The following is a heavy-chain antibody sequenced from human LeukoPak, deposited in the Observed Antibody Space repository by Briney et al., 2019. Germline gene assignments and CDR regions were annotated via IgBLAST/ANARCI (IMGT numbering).Heavy chain of an antibody. Sequence: GGSLRLSCAASGFTFSSYSMNWVRQAPGKGLEWVSYISSSGSTIYYADSVKGRFTISRDNAKNSLYLQMNSLGAEDTAVYYCARSATYYYDSSGYYYDYWGQGTLVTVSS. V-gene: IGHV3-48*04. CDR1: GFTFSSYS. D-gene: IGHD3-22*01. CDR2: ISSSGSTI. CDR3: ARSATYYYDSSGYYYDY. J-gene: IGHJ4*02.